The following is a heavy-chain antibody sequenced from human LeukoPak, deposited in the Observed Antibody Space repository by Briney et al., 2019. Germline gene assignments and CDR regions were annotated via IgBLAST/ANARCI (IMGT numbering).Heavy chain of an antibody. CDR3: ARDGGAGIYYYYYGMDV. J-gene: IGHJ6*02. CDR2: IYTSGST. CDR1: GGSISSGGYC. D-gene: IGHD6-13*01. V-gene: IGHV4-61*02. Sequence: PSETLSLTCTVSGGSISSGGYCWSWLRQPAGKGLEWIVRIYTSGSTNYNPSLKGRVNMSVGTSKNQFSLKLSSVTAADTAVYYCARDGGAGIYYYYYGMDVWGQGTAVTVSS.